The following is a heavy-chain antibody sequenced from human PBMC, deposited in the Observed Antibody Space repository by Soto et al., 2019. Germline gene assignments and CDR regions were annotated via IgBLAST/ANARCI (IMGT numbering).Heavy chain of an antibody. Sequence: ASVKVSCKASGYTFTSYGISWVRQAPGQGLEWMGWISAYNGNTNYAQKLQGRVTMTTDTSTSTAYMELRSLRSDDTAVYYCARGRVGYCSGGSCPPGYSGQGTLVTVSS. CDR2: ISAYNGNT. D-gene: IGHD2-15*01. J-gene: IGHJ4*02. CDR3: ARGRVGYCSGGSCPPGY. V-gene: IGHV1-18*01. CDR1: GYTFTSYG.